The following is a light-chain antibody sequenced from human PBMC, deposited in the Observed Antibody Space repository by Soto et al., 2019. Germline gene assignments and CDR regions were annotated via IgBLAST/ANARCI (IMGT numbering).Light chain of an antibody. CDR2: DFT. Sequence: QSVLTQPASVSGSPGQSVTISCAGASRDVTDSDSVSWYQHRPGEAPELKILDFTYRPSGVSDRFSGSLSADTASLTISGLQVDDEGDYYCVSYTNPGTYVFGPGTKLTVL. J-gene: IGLJ1*01. V-gene: IGLV2-14*03. CDR3: VSYTNPGTYV. CDR1: SRDVTDSDS.